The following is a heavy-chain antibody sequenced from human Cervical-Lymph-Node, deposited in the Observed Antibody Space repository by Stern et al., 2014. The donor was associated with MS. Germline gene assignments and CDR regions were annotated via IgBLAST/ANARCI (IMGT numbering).Heavy chain of an antibody. Sequence: EMQLVESGGGLVQPGGSLRLSCVASGFTFRNYWMHWVRQGPGKGLVWVARINRDGTTITHADSVKGRFTISRDNAKNTLYLQVNSLRVEDTAVYYCTKDTYGPEDYWGQGTSVTVSS. CDR3: TKDTYGPEDY. J-gene: IGHJ4*02. V-gene: IGHV3-74*02. CDR1: GFTFRNYW. D-gene: IGHD3-10*01. CDR2: INRDGTTI.